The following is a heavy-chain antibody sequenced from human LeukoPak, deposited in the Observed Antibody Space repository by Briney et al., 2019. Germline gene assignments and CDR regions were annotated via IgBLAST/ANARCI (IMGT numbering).Heavy chain of an antibody. D-gene: IGHD2-2*01. CDR1: GYTFTGYY. CDR2: IIPIFGTA. V-gene: IGHV1-69*05. CDR3: ARARVAEDQPFDY. J-gene: IGHJ4*02. Sequence: SVKVSCKASGYTFTGYYMHWVRQAPGQGLEWMGGIIPIFGTANYAQKFQGRVTITTDESTSTAYMELSSLRSEDTAVYYCARARVAEDQPFDYWGQGTLVTVSS.